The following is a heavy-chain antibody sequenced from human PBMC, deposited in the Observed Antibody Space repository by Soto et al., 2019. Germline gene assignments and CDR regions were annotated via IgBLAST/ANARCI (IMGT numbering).Heavy chain of an antibody. CDR3: ARDSNPYGSVSYYTY. CDR2: ISAYNGNT. CDR1: GYTFTSYG. J-gene: IGHJ4*02. V-gene: IGHV1-18*01. Sequence: ASVKVSCKASGYTFTSYGISWVRQAPRQGLEWMGWISAYNGNTNYAQKIQGRVTMTTDTSTSTAYMELRSLRSDDTAVYYCARDSNPYGSVSYYTYWGQGTLVTVSS. D-gene: IGHD3-10*01.